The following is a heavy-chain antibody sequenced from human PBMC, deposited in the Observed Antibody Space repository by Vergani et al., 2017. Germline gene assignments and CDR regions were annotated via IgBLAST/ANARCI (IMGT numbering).Heavy chain of an antibody. V-gene: IGHV3-21*02. CDR3: ARDGWELLDYFYYMDV. CDR2: IGSSGPYI. J-gene: IGHJ6*03. D-gene: IGHD1-26*01. CDR1: GFTFSDFS. Sequence: EVQLVESGGGVVQPGRSPRLSCAASGFTFSDFSMSWVRQAPGKGLEWVAFIGSSGPYINYADSVKGRFIISRDNAKNTLYLQMDSLRAEDTAVYYCARDGWELLDYFYYMDVWGKGTTVTVSS.